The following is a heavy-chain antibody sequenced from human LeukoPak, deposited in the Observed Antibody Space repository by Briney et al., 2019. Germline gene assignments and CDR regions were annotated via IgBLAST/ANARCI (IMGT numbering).Heavy chain of an antibody. V-gene: IGHV4-34*03. CDR2: INHSGST. J-gene: IGHJ4*02. D-gene: IGHD3-9*01. CDR3: MVRYFDWLMNDY. Sequence: TSETLSLTCAVYGGSFSGYYWSWIRQPPGKGLEWIGEINHSGSTNYNPSLKSRVTISVDTSKNQFSLKLSSVTAADTAVYYCMVRYFDWLMNDYWGQGTLVTVSS. CDR1: GGSFSGYY.